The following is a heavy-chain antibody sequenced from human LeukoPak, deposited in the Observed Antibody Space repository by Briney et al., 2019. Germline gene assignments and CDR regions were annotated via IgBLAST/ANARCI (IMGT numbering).Heavy chain of an antibody. CDR1: GFAFSTYA. CDR3: ATAPDVLDY. CDR2: IRFDGNNK. V-gene: IGHV3-30*02. Sequence: PGGSLRLSCAASGFAFSTYAMHWVRQAPGKGLEWVAYIRFDGNNKNYADSVKGRVTISRDNPKKTLYLQVNNLRVEDTAVYYCATAPDVLDYWGQGTLVTVSS. J-gene: IGHJ4*02. D-gene: IGHD3-10*02.